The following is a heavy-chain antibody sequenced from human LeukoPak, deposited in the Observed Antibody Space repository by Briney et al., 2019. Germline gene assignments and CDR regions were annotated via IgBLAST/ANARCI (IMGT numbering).Heavy chain of an antibody. J-gene: IGHJ4*02. D-gene: IGHD6-6*01. V-gene: IGHV4-59*01. Sequence: SETLSLTCTVSGGSIRSYYWSWLRQPPGKGLEWIGYIYYSGSTNHNPSLQSRVTISVDTSKNEFSLKLSSVTAADTAVYYCAGIDYQAVRWGQGTLVTVSS. CDR3: AGIDYQAVR. CDR2: IYYSGST. CDR1: GGSIRSYY.